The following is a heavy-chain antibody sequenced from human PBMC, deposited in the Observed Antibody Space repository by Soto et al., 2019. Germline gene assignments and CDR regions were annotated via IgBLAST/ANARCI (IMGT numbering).Heavy chain of an antibody. CDR1: GFTFSSYA. J-gene: IGHJ4*02. Sequence: EVQLLESGGGLVQPGGSLRLSCAASGFTFSSYAMSWVRQAPVKGLEWVSAISGSGGSTYCADSVKGRFTIYIDNSKNTLYLKMTSLRAEDTAVYYRAKVGGGGLSVLDYWGQRTLGNVSS. V-gene: IGHV3-23*01. CDR3: AKVGGGGLSVLDY. CDR2: ISGSGGST. D-gene: IGHD3-16*01.